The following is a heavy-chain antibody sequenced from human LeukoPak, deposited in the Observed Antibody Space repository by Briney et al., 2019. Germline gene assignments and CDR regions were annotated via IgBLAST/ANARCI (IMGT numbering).Heavy chain of an antibody. Sequence: SETLSLTCTVSGGSISSSSYYGGWIRQPPGKGLEWIGSIYYSGSTYYNPSLKSRVTISVDTSKNQFSLKLSSVTAADTAVYYCARHDYSSGWYNWFDPWGQGTLVTVSS. CDR3: ARHDYSSGWYNWFDP. CDR2: IYYSGST. V-gene: IGHV4-39*01. J-gene: IGHJ5*02. CDR1: GGSISSSSYY. D-gene: IGHD6-13*01.